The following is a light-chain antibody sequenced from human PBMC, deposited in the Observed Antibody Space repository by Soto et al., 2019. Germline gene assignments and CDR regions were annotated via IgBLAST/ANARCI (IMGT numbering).Light chain of an antibody. Sequence: QSVLTQPPSMSGSPGQSVTISCTGTSSDVGKYDRVSWYQQPPGTAPRLIMYEVTNRPSGVPARFSGSKSGNTASLTISGLQAEDEADYFCRSYTSASRYVFXAGTKVTVL. CDR1: SSDVGKYDR. CDR2: EVT. CDR3: RSYTSASRYV. V-gene: IGLV2-18*02. J-gene: IGLJ1*01.